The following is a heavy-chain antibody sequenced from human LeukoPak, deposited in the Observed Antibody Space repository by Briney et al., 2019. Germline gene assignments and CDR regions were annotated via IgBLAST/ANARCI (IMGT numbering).Heavy chain of an antibody. CDR1: GFTFGDHA. J-gene: IGHJ4*02. CDR2: IRSKTFGGST. D-gene: IGHD6-13*01. Sequence: GGSLRLSCLASGFTFGDHAMSWVRQAPGKGLEWVGFIRSKTFGGSTEYTASVNGRFTISRDDSKSIAYLQMNSLKTEDTAVYYCTRRANGIAATGRAEDFWGQGTRFTVS. CDR3: TRRANGIAATGRAEDF. V-gene: IGHV3-49*04.